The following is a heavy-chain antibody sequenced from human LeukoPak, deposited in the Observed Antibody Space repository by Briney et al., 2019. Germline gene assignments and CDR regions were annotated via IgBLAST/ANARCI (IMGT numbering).Heavy chain of an antibody. D-gene: IGHD5/OR15-5a*01. V-gene: IGHV3-48*03. CDR1: GSTFSSYE. J-gene: IGHJ6*02. CDR2: ISSSGSTI. CDR3: ARDFGSLRDYYYYGMDV. Sequence: SGGSLRLSCAASGSTFSSYEMNWVRQAPGKGLEWVSYISSSGSTIYYADSVKGRFTISRDNAKNSLYLQMNSLRAEDTAVYYCARDFGSLRDYYYYGMDVWGQGTTVTVSS.